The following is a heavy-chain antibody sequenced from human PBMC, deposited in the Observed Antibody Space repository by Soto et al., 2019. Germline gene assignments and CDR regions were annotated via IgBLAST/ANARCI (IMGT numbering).Heavy chain of an antibody. J-gene: IGHJ4*02. V-gene: IGHV3-30-3*01. D-gene: IGHD6-19*01. CDR1: GFTFSSYA. CDR2: ISYDGSNK. Sequence: GGSLRLSCAASGFTFSSYAMHWVRQAPGKGLERLAVISYDGSNKYYADSVKGRFTISRDNSKNTLYLQLNSLRAEDTAVYYCASDPTLYSSGWPGNFDYWGQGTLVTVSS. CDR3: ASDPTLYSSGWPGNFDY.